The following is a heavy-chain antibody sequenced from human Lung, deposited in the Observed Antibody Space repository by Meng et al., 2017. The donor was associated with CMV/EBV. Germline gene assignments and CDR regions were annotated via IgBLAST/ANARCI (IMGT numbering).Heavy chain of an antibody. CDR3: ATYNGYSLFFDY. V-gene: IGHV3-48*03. Sequence: GESLKISCATSGFTFSGYEMNWVRQAPGKGLEWVSYISTRGTTIYYADSVKGRFTISRDNAKGSLFLQMNNLRAEDTAIYYCATYNGYSLFFDYWGQGAPVTVSS. CDR1: GFTFSGYE. J-gene: IGHJ4*02. CDR2: ISTRGTTI. D-gene: IGHD5-18*01.